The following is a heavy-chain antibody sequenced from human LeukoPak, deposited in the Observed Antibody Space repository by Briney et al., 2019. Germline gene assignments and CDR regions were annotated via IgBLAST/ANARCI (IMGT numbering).Heavy chain of an antibody. V-gene: IGHV3-48*04. CDR2: ISSSSSTI. CDR3: ARQISRYCSGGSCYSGWELYFDY. CDR1: GFTFSSYP. J-gene: IGHJ4*02. D-gene: IGHD2-15*01. Sequence: GGSLRLSCAASGFTFSSYPMSWVRQAPGKGLEWVSFISSSSSTIYYADSVKGRFTISRDNAKNSLYLQMNSLRAEDTAVYYCARQISRYCSGGSCYSGWELYFDYWGQGTPVTVSP.